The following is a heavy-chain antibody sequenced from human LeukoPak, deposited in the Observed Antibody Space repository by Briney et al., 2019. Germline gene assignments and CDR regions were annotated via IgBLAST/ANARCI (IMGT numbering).Heavy chain of an antibody. V-gene: IGHV3-30*14. J-gene: IGHJ4*02. Sequence: GRSLKLSCAASGFTFSSYAMHWVRQAPGKGLEWVTVISNDGNTKYYADSVKGRFTISRDNSKNTLYLQLNSLRAEDTAVYYCARDKADWGQGTLVTVSS. CDR3: ARDKAD. CDR2: ISNDGNTK. CDR1: GFTFSSYA.